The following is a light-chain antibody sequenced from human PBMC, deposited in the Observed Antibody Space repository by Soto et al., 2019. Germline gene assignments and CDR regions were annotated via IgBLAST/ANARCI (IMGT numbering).Light chain of an antibody. CDR1: SSDVGGYNY. J-gene: IGLJ1*01. CDR3: HSYNTRSTYV. Sequence: QSALTQPASVSGSPGQSITISCTGTSSDVGGYNYVSWYQQHPGKAPKLMIYDVSNRPTGVSNRFSGSKSGNTASLTISGPQAEGEADYYFHSYNTRSTYVFGTGTKLTVL. V-gene: IGLV2-14*01. CDR2: DVS.